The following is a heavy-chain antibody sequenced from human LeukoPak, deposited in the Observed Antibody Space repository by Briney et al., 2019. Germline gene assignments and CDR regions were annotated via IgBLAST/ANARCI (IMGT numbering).Heavy chain of an antibody. D-gene: IGHD5-18*01. J-gene: IGHJ4*02. Sequence: GGSLRLSCAASGFTFSSYGMHWVRQAPGKGLEWVSGIWHDGRNKNYGDSVKGRFTISRDNANNTLYLQMNRLRAEDTAVYFCARYSYELGGAVFDYWGQGTLVTVSS. CDR3: ARYSYELGGAVFDY. CDR2: IWHDGRNK. CDR1: GFTFSSYG. V-gene: IGHV3-33*01.